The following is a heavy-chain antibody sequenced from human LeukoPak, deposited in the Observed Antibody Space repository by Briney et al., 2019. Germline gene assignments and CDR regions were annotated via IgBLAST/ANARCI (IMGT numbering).Heavy chain of an antibody. CDR1: GFTFSSYW. CDR3: ASSVVVIRGFDY. V-gene: IGHV3-74*01. J-gene: IGHJ4*02. CDR2: INTDGSST. D-gene: IGHD3-22*01. Sequence: GGSLRLSCAASGFTFSSYWMHWVRQAPGKGLVWVSRINTDGSSTYYADSVKGRFTISRDNSKNTLYLQMNSLRAEDTAVYYCASSVVVIRGFDYWGQGTLVTVSS.